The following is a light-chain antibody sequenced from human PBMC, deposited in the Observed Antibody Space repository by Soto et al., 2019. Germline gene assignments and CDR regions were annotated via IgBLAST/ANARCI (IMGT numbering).Light chain of an antibody. J-gene: IGKJ1*01. Sequence: DIQMTQSPSSLSASVGDRVTITCRASQSSSSYLNWYQQKPGKAPKLLIYAASSLQSGVPSRFSGSGSGTDFTLTIGSLQPGDFATYYCQQSYSTPPTFGQGTKVDIK. CDR1: QSSSSY. CDR3: QQSYSTPPT. V-gene: IGKV1-39*01. CDR2: AAS.